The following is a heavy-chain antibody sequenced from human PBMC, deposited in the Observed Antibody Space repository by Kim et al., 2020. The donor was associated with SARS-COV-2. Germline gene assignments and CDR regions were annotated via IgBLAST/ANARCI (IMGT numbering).Heavy chain of an antibody. V-gene: IGHV4-34*01. Sequence: SETLSLICAVYGGSFSGYYWSWIRQPPGKGLEWIGEINHSGSTNYNPSLKSRVTISVDTSKNQFSLKLSSVTAADTAVYYCARGSTVVRYWGQGTLVTVSS. J-gene: IGHJ4*02. D-gene: IGHD2-15*01. CDR3: ARGSTVVRY. CDR1: GGSFSGYY. CDR2: INHSGST.